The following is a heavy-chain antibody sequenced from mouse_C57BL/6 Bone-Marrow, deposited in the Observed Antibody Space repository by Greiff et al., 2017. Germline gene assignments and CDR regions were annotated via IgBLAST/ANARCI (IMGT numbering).Heavy chain of an antibody. CDR2: IWWDDDK. J-gene: IGHJ3*01. V-gene: IGHV8-8*01. Sequence: QVTLKVSGPGLLQPSQTLSLTCSFSGFSLSTFGMGVGWIRQPSGKGLEWLAHIWWDDDKYYNPALKSRLTISKDTSKNLVFLKIANVDTADTATYYCARIRLLWLRRVSSWFAYWGQGTLVTVSA. CDR3: ARIRLLWLRRVSSWFAY. CDR1: GFSLSTFGMG. D-gene: IGHD2-2*01.